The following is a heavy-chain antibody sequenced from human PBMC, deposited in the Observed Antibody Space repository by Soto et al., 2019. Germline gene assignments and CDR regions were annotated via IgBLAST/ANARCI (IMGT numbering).Heavy chain of an antibody. J-gene: IGHJ6*02. V-gene: IGHV3-30*18. D-gene: IGHD1-26*01. CDR2: ISYDGSNK. Sequence: PGGSLRLSCAAPGVTFSSYGMHWVRQAPGKGLEWVAVISYDGSNKYYADSVKGRFTISRDNSKNTLYLQMNSLRAEDTAVYYCAKDLGEGGSYYYYYGMDVWGQGTTVTVSS. CDR1: GVTFSSYG. CDR3: AKDLGEGGSYYYYYGMDV.